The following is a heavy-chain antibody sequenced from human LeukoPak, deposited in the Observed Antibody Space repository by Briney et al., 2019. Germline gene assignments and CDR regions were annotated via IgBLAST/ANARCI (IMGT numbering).Heavy chain of an antibody. Sequence: GGSLRLSCAASGFTFNKYSMSWVRQAPGKGLEWISYIDGSSATIYYADSVKGRFTTSSDNTKNSVYLHMNSLRAEDTAMYYCATYGRDGYKGFYWGQGTLVTVSS. CDR1: GFTFNKYS. J-gene: IGHJ4*02. CDR3: ATYGRDGYKGFY. D-gene: IGHD5-24*01. CDR2: IDGSSATI. V-gene: IGHV3-48*04.